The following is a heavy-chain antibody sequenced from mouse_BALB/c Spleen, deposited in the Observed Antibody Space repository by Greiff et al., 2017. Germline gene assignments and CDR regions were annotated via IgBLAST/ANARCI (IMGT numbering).Heavy chain of an antibody. J-gene: IGHJ4*01. D-gene: IGHD2-10*02. CDR3: AREYGNPYYAMDY. CDR2: ISTYYGDA. Sequence: QVQLQQSGAELVRPGVSVKISCKGSGYTFTDYAMHWVKQSHAKSLEWIGVISTYYGDASYNQKFKGKATMTVDKSSSTAYMELARLTSEDSAIYYGAREYGNPYYAMDYWGQGTSVTVSS. CDR1: GYTFTDYA. V-gene: IGHV1S137*01.